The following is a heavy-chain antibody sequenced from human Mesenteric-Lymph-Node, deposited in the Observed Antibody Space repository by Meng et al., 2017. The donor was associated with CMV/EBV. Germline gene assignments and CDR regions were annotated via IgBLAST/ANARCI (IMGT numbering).Heavy chain of an antibody. CDR1: GFTFSNFW. Sequence: GESLKISCAASGFTFSNFWMNWVRQAPGKGLEWVANIKHDGSATYYVDSVKGRFTISRDNAKNSLYLQMNSLRAEDTAVYYCVRWFDPWGQGTLVTVS. V-gene: IGHV3-7*01. J-gene: IGHJ5*02. CDR3: VRWFDP. CDR2: IKHDGSAT.